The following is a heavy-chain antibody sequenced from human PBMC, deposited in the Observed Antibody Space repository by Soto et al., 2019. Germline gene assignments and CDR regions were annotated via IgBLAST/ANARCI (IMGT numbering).Heavy chain of an antibody. CDR1: GLTFINAW. Sequence: GGSLRLSCAASGLTFINAWMNWVRQAPGKGLEWVGRIKSKKDGGATEYSATVKDRFTISRDDSKDTLYLQMNSLKTEDTAVYYCTTDAEWGIWGQGTMVTVSS. D-gene: IGHD2-8*01. CDR3: TTDAEWGI. J-gene: IGHJ3*02. V-gene: IGHV3-15*07. CDR2: IKSKKDGGAT.